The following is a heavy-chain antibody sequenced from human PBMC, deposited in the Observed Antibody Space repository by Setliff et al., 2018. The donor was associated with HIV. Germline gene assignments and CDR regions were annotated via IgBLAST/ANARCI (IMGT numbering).Heavy chain of an antibody. V-gene: IGHV4-39*02. J-gene: IGHJ4*02. D-gene: IGHD6-6*01. CDR2: ISYSGST. CDR1: GASISSSPYY. CDR3: ATDLNIPFRPPDDY. Sequence: PSETLSLTCSVSGASISSSPYYWAWIRQPPGKGLEWIATISYSGSTHYNLALMSRFTISRDNAKNTLYLQMNSLRVEDTAVYYCATDLNIPFRPPDDYWGQGILVTVSS.